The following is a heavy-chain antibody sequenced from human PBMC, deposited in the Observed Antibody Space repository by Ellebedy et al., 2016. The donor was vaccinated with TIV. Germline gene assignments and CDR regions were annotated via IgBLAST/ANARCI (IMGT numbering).Heavy chain of an antibody. Sequence: SETLSLXXAVYVGSFSGYYWSWIRQPPGKGLEWIGYIYYSGSTNYNPSLKSRVTISVDTSKNQFSLKLSSVTAADTAVYYCARGRGGYCSSTSCYKRSLGYYYMDVWGKGTTVTVSS. J-gene: IGHJ6*03. CDR3: ARGRGGYCSSTSCYKRSLGYYYMDV. V-gene: IGHV4-59*01. CDR2: IYYSGST. CDR1: VGSFSGYY. D-gene: IGHD2-2*02.